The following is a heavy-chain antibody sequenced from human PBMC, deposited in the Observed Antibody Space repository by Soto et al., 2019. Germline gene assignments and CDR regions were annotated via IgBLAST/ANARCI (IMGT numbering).Heavy chain of an antibody. J-gene: IGHJ4*02. CDR3: ASTGYDSSAYLPNAN. V-gene: IGHV1-69*13. D-gene: IGHD3-22*01. Sequence: SVKVSCKASGGIFSDFVIPLVRQAPGHGLEWMGQIIPVFGTPNYAQMLQGRVTITADESTSTAYMELSSLRSDDTAVYYCASTGYDSSAYLPNANWGQGTLVTVSS. CDR2: IIPVFGTP. CDR1: GGIFSDFV.